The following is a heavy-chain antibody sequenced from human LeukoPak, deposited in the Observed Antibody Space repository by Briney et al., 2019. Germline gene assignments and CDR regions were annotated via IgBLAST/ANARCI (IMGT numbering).Heavy chain of an antibody. V-gene: IGHV3-23*01. CDR2: ISGSGGST. CDR3: AKGPISEAWLHLHFDY. Sequence: GGSLRLSCAASGFTFSSYAMSWVRRAPGKGPEWVSAISGSGGSTYYADSVKGRFTISRDNTKNTLYLQMNSLRAEDTAVYYCAKGPISEAWLHLHFDYWGQGTLVTVSS. CDR1: GFTFSSYA. D-gene: IGHD5-24*01. J-gene: IGHJ4*02.